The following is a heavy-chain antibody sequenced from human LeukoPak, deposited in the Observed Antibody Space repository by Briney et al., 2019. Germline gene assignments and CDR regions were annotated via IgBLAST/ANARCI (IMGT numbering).Heavy chain of an antibody. Sequence: PGGSLRLSCAASGFTFSRYWMRWVRQAPGKGLEEVANIKNDGSEEYYVDSVKGRFTISRDNARNSLFLQMNSLTVEDTAVYYGARAIRGSAVDTGDRWGQGTLVTVSS. CDR3: ARAIRGSAVDTGDR. CDR1: GFTFSRYW. J-gene: IGHJ4*02. D-gene: IGHD3-10*01. CDR2: IKNDGSEE. V-gene: IGHV3-7*01.